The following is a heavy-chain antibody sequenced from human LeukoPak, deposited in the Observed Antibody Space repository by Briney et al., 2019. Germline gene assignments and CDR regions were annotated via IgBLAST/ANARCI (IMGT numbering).Heavy chain of an antibody. CDR2: ISYNGGDK. Sequence: PGGSLRLSCAASGFTFSNYAIHWVRQAPGKGLEWVTVISYNGGDKYYAESVKGRFTISRDNSKTTLYLQMNNLRAEDTAVYYCARDSSAAAADYYFDYWGQGTLVTVSP. D-gene: IGHD6-13*01. V-gene: IGHV3-30-3*01. J-gene: IGHJ4*02. CDR1: GFTFSNYA. CDR3: ARDSSAAAADYYFDY.